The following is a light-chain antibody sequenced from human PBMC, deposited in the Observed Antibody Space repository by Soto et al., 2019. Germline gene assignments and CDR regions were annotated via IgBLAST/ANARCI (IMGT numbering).Light chain of an antibody. CDR3: SSYTSSSTLV. V-gene: IGLV2-14*01. J-gene: IGLJ1*01. Sequence: QSALTQPASVSGSPGQSITISCTGTSSDVGGYNYVSWYQQHPGKAPKLMLYDVSNRPSGVSNRFSGSKSGKTASLTISGLQAEDEADYYCSSYTSSSTLVFGTGTKLTVL. CDR1: SSDVGGYNY. CDR2: DVS.